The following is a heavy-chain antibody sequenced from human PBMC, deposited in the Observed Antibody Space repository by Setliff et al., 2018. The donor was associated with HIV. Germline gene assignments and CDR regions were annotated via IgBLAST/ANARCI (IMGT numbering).Heavy chain of an antibody. J-gene: IGHJ4*02. CDR3: ATARPGARFDV. D-gene: IGHD6-6*01. Sequence: GASVKVSCKASGYTFTNYGISWVRQAPGQGLEWMGWISAYNGNTDYAQKLQGRVTMTIDIPTTTAYMEMRSLRFDDTAVYYCATARPGARFDVWGQGTLVTVSS. CDR1: GYTFTNYG. CDR2: ISAYNGNT. V-gene: IGHV1-18*01.